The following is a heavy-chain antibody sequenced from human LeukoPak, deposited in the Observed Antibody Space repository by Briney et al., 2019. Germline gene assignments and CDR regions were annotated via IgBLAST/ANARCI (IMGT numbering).Heavy chain of an antibody. Sequence: GGSLRLSCAASGCTFSTYGMHWVRQAPGKGLEWVAFIRHDGRNKFYADSVKGRFTISRDHSRDTLYLQMNSLRAEDTAVYYCARANDYGDYGGLDYWGQGTLVTVSS. V-gene: IGHV3-30*02. CDR3: ARANDYGDYGGLDY. CDR2: IRHDGRNK. J-gene: IGHJ4*02. D-gene: IGHD4-17*01. CDR1: GCTFSTYG.